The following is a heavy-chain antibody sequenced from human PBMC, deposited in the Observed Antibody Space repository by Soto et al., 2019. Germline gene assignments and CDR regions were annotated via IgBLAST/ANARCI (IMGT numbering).Heavy chain of an antibody. CDR2: ISYEGSNA. Sequence: GGSLRLSCAASGFTFSTYAMHWVRQAPGKGLEWVAAISYEGSNADYADSVKGRFTISRDNSKNTLYLQMNSLRGEDTAVYYCAKSFCSSGSCHSAYDYYYMDVWGKGTTVTVSS. CDR1: GFTFSTYA. J-gene: IGHJ6*03. V-gene: IGHV3-30*18. D-gene: IGHD2-15*01. CDR3: AKSFCSSGSCHSAYDYYYMDV.